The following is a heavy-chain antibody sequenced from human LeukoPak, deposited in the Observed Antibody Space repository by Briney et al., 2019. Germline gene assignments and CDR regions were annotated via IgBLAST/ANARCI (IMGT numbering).Heavy chain of an antibody. CDR1: GFIFSTYW. J-gene: IGHJ4*02. D-gene: IGHD6-13*01. CDR3: ARSAGVAAADY. V-gene: IGHV3-74*01. Sequence: QPGRSLRLSCEASGFIFSTYWVHWVRQAPGKGLVWVSRINIDGSSTTYADSVKGRFTISRDNAKNTLYLQMNSLRAEDTAVYYCARSAGVAAADYWGQGTLVTVSS. CDR2: INIDGSST.